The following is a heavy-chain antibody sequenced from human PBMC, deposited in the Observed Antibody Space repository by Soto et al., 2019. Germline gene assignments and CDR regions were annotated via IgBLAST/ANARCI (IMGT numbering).Heavy chain of an antibody. CDR3: ATQSSRYSGYD. V-gene: IGHV3-21*01. CDR2: ISSSSSYI. Sequence: EVQLVESGGGLVKPGGSLRLSCAASGFTFSSYSMNWVRQAPGKGLEWVSSISSSSSYIYYADSVKGRFTISRDNAKTSLYLQMNSLRAEDTAVYYCATQSSRYSGYDWGQGTLVTVSS. J-gene: IGHJ4*02. D-gene: IGHD5-12*01. CDR1: GFTFSSYS.